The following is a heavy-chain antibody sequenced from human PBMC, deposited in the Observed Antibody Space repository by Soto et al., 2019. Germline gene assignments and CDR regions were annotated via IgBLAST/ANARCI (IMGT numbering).Heavy chain of an antibody. D-gene: IGHD1-20*01. CDR1: GDSVSSNSAT. J-gene: IGHJ4*02. CDR2: TYYRSKWYN. CDR3: ARGGYNWNYFDY. Sequence: PTPTLSLTCAISGDSVSSNSATWNLIRQSPSRGLEWLGRTYYRSKWYNDYAVSVKSRITINPDTSKNQFSLQLNSVTPEDTAVYYCARGGYNWNYFDYWGQGTLVTVYS. V-gene: IGHV6-1*01.